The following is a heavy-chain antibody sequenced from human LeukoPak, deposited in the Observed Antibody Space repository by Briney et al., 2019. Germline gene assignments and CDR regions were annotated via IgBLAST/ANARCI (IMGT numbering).Heavy chain of an antibody. J-gene: IGHJ3*02. Sequence: GGSLRLSCAASGFTFSSYWMSWVRQAPGKGLEWGANIKQDGSEKYYVDSVKGRFTISRDNAKNSLYLQMNSLRAEDTAVYYCARGLWFGELLSLAFDIWGQGTMVTVSS. CDR1: GFTFSSYW. CDR2: IKQDGSEK. CDR3: ARGLWFGELLSLAFDI. D-gene: IGHD3-10*01. V-gene: IGHV3-7*01.